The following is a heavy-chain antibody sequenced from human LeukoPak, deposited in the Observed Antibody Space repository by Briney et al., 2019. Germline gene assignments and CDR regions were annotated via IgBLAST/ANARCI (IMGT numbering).Heavy chain of an antibody. V-gene: IGHV1-69*05. D-gene: IGHD6-19*01. CDR1: GGTFISYA. CDR3: ARAIAVAGLYYYGMDV. J-gene: IGHJ6*02. Sequence: ASVKVSCKASGGTFISYAIRWVRHPPGQGLEWMGGIIPSFGTTNYAQKFQRRATITTAPSPSTASMELSSLRSEDTAVYYCARAIAVAGLYYYGMDVWGQGTTVTVSS. CDR2: IIPSFGTT.